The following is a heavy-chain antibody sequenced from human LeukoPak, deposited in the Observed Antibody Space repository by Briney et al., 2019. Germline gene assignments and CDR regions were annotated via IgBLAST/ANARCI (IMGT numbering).Heavy chain of an antibody. CDR2: IYHTWNT. V-gene: IGHV4-38-2*02. CDR3: ARDYRAVAGTDGWFDP. Sequence: SETLSLTCTVSGYSISSGYYWGWIRQPPGKGLEWIGSIYHTWNTFYKTSLKSRVTISVDTSKNQFSLKLSSVTAADSAVYYCARDYRAVAGTDGWFDPWGQGTLVTVSS. D-gene: IGHD6-19*01. J-gene: IGHJ5*02. CDR1: GYSISSGYY.